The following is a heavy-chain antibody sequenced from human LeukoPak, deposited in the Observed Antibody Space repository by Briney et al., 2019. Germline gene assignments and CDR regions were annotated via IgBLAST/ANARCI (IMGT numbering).Heavy chain of an antibody. J-gene: IGHJ4*02. CDR3: AKSLSALPAALDY. CDR1: GFTFSSYG. D-gene: IGHD2-2*01. V-gene: IGHV3-30*02. CDR2: IRYDGSNK. Sequence: GGSLRLPCAASGFTFSSYGMHWVRQAPGKGLEWVAFIRYDGSNKYYADSVKGRFTISRDNSKNTLYLQMNSLRAEDTAVYYCAKSLSALPAALDYWGQGTLVTVSS.